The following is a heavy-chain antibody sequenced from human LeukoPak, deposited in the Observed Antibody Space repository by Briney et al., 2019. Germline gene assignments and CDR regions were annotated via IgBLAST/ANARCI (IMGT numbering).Heavy chain of an antibody. CDR2: ISDSGGTT. J-gene: IGHJ4*02. CDR1: GFTFSNLA. Sequence: GGSLRLSCVASGFTFSNLAMGWVRQAPGKGLEWVSVISDSGGTTYYADSVKGRFTIPRDNSRNTLYLQMNSLRVEDTAVYYCAKDARRSSSWYFFDHWGQGTLVTVSS. V-gene: IGHV3-23*01. CDR3: AKDARRSSSWYFFDH. D-gene: IGHD2-15*01.